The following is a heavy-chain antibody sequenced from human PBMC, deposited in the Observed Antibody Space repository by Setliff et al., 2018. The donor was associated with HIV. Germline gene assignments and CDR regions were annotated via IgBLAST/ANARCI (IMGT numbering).Heavy chain of an antibody. CDR3: AKDWKVWFGELSQDYYYGMDV. J-gene: IGHJ6*02. CDR1: GLTFSSHG. D-gene: IGHD3-10*01. Sequence: GGSLRLSCAASGLTFSSHGMHWVRQAPGKGLEWVAFIRYDGSNKYYADSVKGRFTISRDNSKNTLYLQMNSLRAEDTAVHYCAKDWKVWFGELSQDYYYGMDVWGQGTTVTVSS. V-gene: IGHV3-30*02. CDR2: IRYDGSNK.